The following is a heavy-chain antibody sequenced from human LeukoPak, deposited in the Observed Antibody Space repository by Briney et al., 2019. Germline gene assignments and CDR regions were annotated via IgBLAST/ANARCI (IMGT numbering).Heavy chain of an antibody. V-gene: IGHV1-18*01. D-gene: IGHD3-3*01. CDR2: ISAYNDNT. J-gene: IGHJ5*02. CDR3: ARDFRRSGYYSFDP. Sequence: ASVKVSCKASGYTFTSYGISWVRQAPGQGLEWMGWISAYNDNTNYAQKLQGRVTMTTDTSTSTAYMELRSLRSDDTAVYYCARDFRRSGYYSFDPWGQGTLVTVSS. CDR1: GYTFTSYG.